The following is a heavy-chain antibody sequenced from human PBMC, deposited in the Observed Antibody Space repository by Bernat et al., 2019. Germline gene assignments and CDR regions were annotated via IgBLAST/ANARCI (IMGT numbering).Heavy chain of an antibody. J-gene: IGHJ4*02. Sequence: QVQLVQSGAEVKKPGSSVKVSCKASGGTFSNYVVNWVRQAPGQGLEWMGGITPIFRRPNYAQKFQGRVMSTADESTSTAYMALSSLGADDTAVYYCARGSSDCASSSCPYDYWGQGTLVTVSS. CDR3: ARGSSDCASSSCPYDY. CDR1: GGTFSNYV. CDR2: ITPIFRRP. D-gene: IGHD2-15*01. V-gene: IGHV1-69*01.